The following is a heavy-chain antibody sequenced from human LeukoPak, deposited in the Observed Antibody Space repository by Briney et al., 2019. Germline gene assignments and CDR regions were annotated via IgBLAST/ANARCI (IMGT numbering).Heavy chain of an antibody. J-gene: IGHJ3*02. V-gene: IGHV4-59*01. CDR2: IYYSGST. D-gene: IGHD1-26*01. Sequence: SETLSLTCTVSGGSISSYYWSWIRQPPGKGLEWIGYIYYSGSTNYNPSLKSRVTISVDTSKNQFSLELSSVTAADTAVYYCANWELGGAFDIWGQGTMVTVSS. CDR1: GGSISSYY. CDR3: ANWELGGAFDI.